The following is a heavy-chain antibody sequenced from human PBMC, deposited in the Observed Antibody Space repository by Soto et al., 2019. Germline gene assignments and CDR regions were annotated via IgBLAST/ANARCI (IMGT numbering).Heavy chain of an antibody. Sequence: PSETLSLTCTVSGGSISSGGYYWSWNRQHPGKGLEWIGYIYYSGSTYYNPSLKSRVTISVDTSKNQFSLKLSSVTAADTAVYYCARGGAYGENWFDPWGQGTLVTVSS. D-gene: IGHD4-17*01. CDR2: IYYSGST. V-gene: IGHV4-31*03. CDR1: GGSISSGGYY. CDR3: ARGGAYGENWFDP. J-gene: IGHJ5*02.